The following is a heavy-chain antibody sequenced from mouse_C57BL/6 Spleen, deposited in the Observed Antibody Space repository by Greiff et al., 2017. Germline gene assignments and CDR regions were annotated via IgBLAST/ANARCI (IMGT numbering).Heavy chain of an antibody. CDR1: GFTFSSYA. J-gene: IGHJ4*01. CDR2: ISDGGSYT. V-gene: IGHV5-4*01. D-gene: IGHD2-4*01. Sequence: EVKVEESGGGLVKPGGSLKLSCAASGFTFSSYAMSWVRQTPEKRLGWVATISDGGSYTYYPDNVKGRFTISRDNAKNNLYLQMSHLKSEDTAMYYCARDRLRSDYYAMDYWGQGTSVTVSS. CDR3: ARDRLRSDYYAMDY.